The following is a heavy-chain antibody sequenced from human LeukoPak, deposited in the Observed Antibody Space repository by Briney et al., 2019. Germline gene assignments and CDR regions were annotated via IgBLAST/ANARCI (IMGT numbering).Heavy chain of an antibody. CDR1: GYTFPSYG. CDR3: ARSSPQVGWLQFINGYYFDY. CDR2: ISAYNGNT. Sequence: GASVKVSCKASGYTFPSYGISWVRQAPGQGLEWMGWISAYNGNTNYAQKLQGRVTMTTDTSTSTAYMELRSLRSDDTAVYYCARSSPQVGWLQFINGYYFDYWGQGTLVTVSS. J-gene: IGHJ4*02. V-gene: IGHV1-18*01. D-gene: IGHD5-24*01.